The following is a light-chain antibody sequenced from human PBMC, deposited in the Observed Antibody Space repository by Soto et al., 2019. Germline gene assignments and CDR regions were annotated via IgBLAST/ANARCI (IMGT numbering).Light chain of an antibody. J-gene: IGLJ1*01. Sequence: QSVLTQPPSASGTPGQRVTISCSGSSSNIGGNTVNWYQQLPGTAPKLLIYTDSQGPSGVPDRFSASKSGTSASLAISGLQSEDEADYYCAAWDDSLNGYVFGTGTKVTVL. CDR2: TDS. CDR3: AAWDDSLNGYV. V-gene: IGLV1-44*01. CDR1: SSNIGGNT.